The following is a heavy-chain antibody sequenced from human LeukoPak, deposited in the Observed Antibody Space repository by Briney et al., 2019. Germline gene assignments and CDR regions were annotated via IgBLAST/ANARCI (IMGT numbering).Heavy chain of an antibody. V-gene: IGHV3-33*01. J-gene: IGHJ4*02. CDR2: IGYDGSNK. Sequence: GGSLRLSCAASGFTFSSYGMHWVRQAPGKGLEWVAVIGYDGSNKYYADSVKGRFTISRDNSKNTLYLQMNSLRAEDTAVYFCAREYRGVIDYWGQGTLVTVSS. CDR1: GFTFSSYG. CDR3: AREYRGVIDY. D-gene: IGHD1-26*01.